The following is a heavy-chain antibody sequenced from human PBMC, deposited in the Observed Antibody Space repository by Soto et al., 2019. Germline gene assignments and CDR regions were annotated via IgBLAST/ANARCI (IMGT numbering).Heavy chain of an antibody. CDR1: GYTFTSYH. CDR3: ARNLYGRAFDI. J-gene: IGHJ3*02. CDR2: ANAFDEHT. Sequence: QAQLDQSGTEVKRPGASVKVSCRASGYTFTSYHISWVRQAPGQGLEWMGWANAFDEHTNYSQKFQDRVIMTSDRFTDTAYMELTSLTYDDTALYYCARNLYGRAFDIWGQGTMVTVSP. D-gene: IGHD2-8*01. V-gene: IGHV1-18*04.